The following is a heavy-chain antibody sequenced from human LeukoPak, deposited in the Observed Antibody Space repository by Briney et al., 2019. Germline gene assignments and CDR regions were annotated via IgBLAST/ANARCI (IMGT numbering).Heavy chain of an antibody. CDR3: ASDYAAAY. D-gene: IGHD4-17*01. CDR2: MNPNSGNT. Sequence: ASVKVSCKASGYTFDTYGISWVRQAPGQGLEWMGWMNPNSGNTGYAQKFQGRVTITRNTSISTAYMELSSLRSEDTAVYYCASDYAAAYWGQGTLVTVSS. V-gene: IGHV1-8*02. J-gene: IGHJ4*02. CDR1: GYTFDTYG.